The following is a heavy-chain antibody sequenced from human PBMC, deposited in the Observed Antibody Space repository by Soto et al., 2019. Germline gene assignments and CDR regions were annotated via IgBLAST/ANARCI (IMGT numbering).Heavy chain of an antibody. D-gene: IGHD1-26*01. V-gene: IGHV4-39*01. CDR3: ARSVGDYYYGMDV. CDR2: FYYSGST. CDR1: GASITSTSYL. Sequence: PSETVSLTCTVSGASITSTSYLWGWVRQPPGKGLEWIGNFYYSGSTYYNPSLRSRVTISVDASKNQFSVKVSSVTATDTAVYYCARSVGDYYYGMDVWGQGTTVTVSS. J-gene: IGHJ6*02.